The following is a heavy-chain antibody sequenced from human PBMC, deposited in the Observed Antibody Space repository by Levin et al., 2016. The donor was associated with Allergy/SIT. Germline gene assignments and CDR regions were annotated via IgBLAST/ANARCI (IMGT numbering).Heavy chain of an antibody. J-gene: IGHJ4*02. V-gene: IGHV3-7*05. CDR2: INKDGSEK. D-gene: IGHD4-17*01. CDR3: ARGSYGDYEY. CDR1: GFSFSNYW. Sequence: GESLKISCAASGFSFSNYWMSWVRQAPGKGLEWVANINKDGSEKYYVDSVKGRFTISRDNAKNSVYLQMSSLRVEDTAVYYCARGSYGDYEYWGQGTLVTVSS.